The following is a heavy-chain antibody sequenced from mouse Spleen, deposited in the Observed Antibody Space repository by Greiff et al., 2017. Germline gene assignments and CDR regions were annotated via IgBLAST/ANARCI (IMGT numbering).Heavy chain of an antibody. D-gene: IGHD4-1*01. J-gene: IGHJ2*01. CDR3: ARDWDGGDY. CDR2: INPGSGGT. V-gene: IGHV1-54*01. CDR1: GYAFTNYL. Sequence: VQLQQSGAELVRPGTSVKVSCKASGYAFTNYLIEWVKQRPGQGLEWIGVINPGSGGTNYNEKFKGKATLTADKSSSTAYMQLSSLTSEDSAVYFCARDWDGGDYWGQGTTLTVSS.